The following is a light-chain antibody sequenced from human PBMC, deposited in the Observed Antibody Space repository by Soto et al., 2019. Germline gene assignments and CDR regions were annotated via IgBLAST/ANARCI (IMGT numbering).Light chain of an antibody. CDR1: QIVSSSY. J-gene: IGKJ1*01. CDR3: QQYGSSPRT. Sequence: EIVLTQSPGTLSLSPGERATLSCRASQIVSSSYLAWYQQKPGQAPRLLIYGASSRATGLPDRFSGSGSGTDFTLTISRLEPEDFAVYYCQQYGSSPRTFGQGTKVDIK. CDR2: GAS. V-gene: IGKV3-20*01.